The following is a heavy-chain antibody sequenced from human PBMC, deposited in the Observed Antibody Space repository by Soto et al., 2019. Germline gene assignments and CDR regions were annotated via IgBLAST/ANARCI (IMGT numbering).Heavy chain of an antibody. CDR3: ARRKERSGPHYFDY. Sequence: QVQVVQSGAEVKKPGASVKVSCKTSGYTFTTYDIHWVRQATGQGLGWMGWLSPHNGNTGYAQQFRDRVKIAMNTSTSTVSLEVSSLRFEDTATYYCARRKERSGPHYFDYWGQGTLVTVSS. CDR2: LSPHNGNT. D-gene: IGHD6-25*01. J-gene: IGHJ4*02. CDR1: GYTFTTYD. V-gene: IGHV1-8*01.